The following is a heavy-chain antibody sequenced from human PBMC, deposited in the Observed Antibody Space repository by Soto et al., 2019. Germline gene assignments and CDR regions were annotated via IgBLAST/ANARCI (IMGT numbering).Heavy chain of an antibody. D-gene: IGHD2-21*01. CDR2: ISTAGDT. CDR1: GFTFSDYD. Sequence: GGSLRLSCAASGFTFSDYDMHWVRQVTGKGLEWVSTISTAGDTYYPGSVKGRFTISRENAKNSLFLQMNSLRADDTAVYYCARGRDSGLYYFDYWGQGTLVTVSS. J-gene: IGHJ4*02. V-gene: IGHV3-13*01. CDR3: ARGRDSGLYYFDY.